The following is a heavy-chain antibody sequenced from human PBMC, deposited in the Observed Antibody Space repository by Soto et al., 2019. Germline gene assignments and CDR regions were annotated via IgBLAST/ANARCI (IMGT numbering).Heavy chain of an antibody. J-gene: IGHJ5*02. CDR3: ARERLSYNWFDP. Sequence: QGPSVKVSCKASGYTFTSYGISWVRQAPGQGLEWMGWISAYNGNTNYAQKLQGRVTMTTDTSTSTAYMELRSLRSDDTAVYYCARERLSYNWFDPWGQGTLVTVSS. V-gene: IGHV1-18*01. CDR1: GYTFTSYG. CDR2: ISAYNGNT. D-gene: IGHD3-16*02.